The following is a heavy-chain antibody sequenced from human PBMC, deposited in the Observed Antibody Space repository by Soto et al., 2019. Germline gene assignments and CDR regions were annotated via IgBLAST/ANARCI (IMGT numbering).Heavy chain of an antibody. CDR1: GFTLRYYW. J-gene: IGHJ4*02. Sequence: PGGSLRLSCAASGFTLRYYWMSWVRQAPGKGLEWVANIKEDGSEKYYVDSVKGRFTISRDNAQNSVFLQMNGLRAEDTAFYYCARDCSGGSCQYWGQGTLVPVSS. CDR2: IKEDGSEK. D-gene: IGHD2-15*01. CDR3: ARDCSGGSCQY. V-gene: IGHV3-7*01.